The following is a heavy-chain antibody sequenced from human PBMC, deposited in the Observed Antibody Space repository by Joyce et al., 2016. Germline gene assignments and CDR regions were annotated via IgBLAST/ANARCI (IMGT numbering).Heavy chain of an antibody. CDR3: SGGSGTGWFDP. J-gene: IGHJ5*02. Sequence: EVYLVESGGGLVQPGGSLRLSCAASGFSFRYFWMGWVRQASGEGMEVGGQINEDGSGKNYIDSLRGRFTNSRDHAKNSVDLQINSLRVEDTAVDYWSGGSGTGWFDPWGQGTLVTVSS. CDR1: GFSFRYFW. CDR2: INEDGSGK. V-gene: IGHV3-7*04. D-gene: IGHD6-13*01.